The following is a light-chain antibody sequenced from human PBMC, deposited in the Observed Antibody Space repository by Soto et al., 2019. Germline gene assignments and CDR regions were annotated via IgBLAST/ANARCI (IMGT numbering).Light chain of an antibody. CDR3: QQCNNWPWT. V-gene: IGKV3-15*01. CDR1: QSVSSN. Sequence: EIVMTQSPATLSVSPGERATLSCRASQSVSSNLAWYQQKPGQAPTLVIYGASARATGIPARFSGSGSGTEFTLTISSLQSEDFAVYYCQQCNNWPWTFGQGTKVDIK. CDR2: GAS. J-gene: IGKJ1*01.